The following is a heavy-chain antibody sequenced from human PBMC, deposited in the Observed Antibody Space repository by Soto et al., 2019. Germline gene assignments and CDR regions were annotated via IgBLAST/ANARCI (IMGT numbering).Heavy chain of an antibody. D-gene: IGHD2-2*01. CDR2: ISGSGGST. CDR1: GFTFSSYA. CDR3: ANEVDCSSTSCYAPNFDY. V-gene: IGHV3-23*01. J-gene: IGHJ4*02. Sequence: GSLRLSCAASGFTFSSYAMSWVRQAPGKGLEWVSAISGSGGSTYYADSVKGRFTISRDNSKNTLYLQMNSLRAEDTAVYYWANEVDCSSTSCYAPNFDYWGQGTLVTVSS.